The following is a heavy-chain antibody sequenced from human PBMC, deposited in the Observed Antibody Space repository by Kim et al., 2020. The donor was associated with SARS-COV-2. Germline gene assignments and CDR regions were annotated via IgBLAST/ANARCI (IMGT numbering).Heavy chain of an antibody. CDR1: GGSINDYY. J-gene: IGHJ5*02. V-gene: IGHV4-59*01. Sequence: SETLSLTCTVSGGSINDYYWSWIRQPPGKGLEWIGYINYSGNTNYNPSLKSRVTMSVDTSKNQFSLKLSSVTAADTAMYYCARAFHPNSCWYYAPWGQGTLVTVSS. CDR2: INYSGNT. CDR3: ARAFHPNSCWYYAP. D-gene: IGHD6-13*01.